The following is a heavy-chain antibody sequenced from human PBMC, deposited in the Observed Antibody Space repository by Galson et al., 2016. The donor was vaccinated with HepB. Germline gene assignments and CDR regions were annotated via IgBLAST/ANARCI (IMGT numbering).Heavy chain of an antibody. V-gene: IGHV3-23*01. CDR2: IGDTGDKT. Sequence: SLRLSCAVSGLTFSSYLMNWVRQTPGKGLEWVSGIGDTGDKTYHADSVKGRFTISRDNSRNTLYLQMDNLRVEDTATYYCAPDLLYCGGDCYSRTSFDFWGQGTLVSVSS. J-gene: IGHJ4*02. CDR3: APDLLYCGGDCYSRTSFDF. CDR1: GLTFSSYL. D-gene: IGHD2-21*02.